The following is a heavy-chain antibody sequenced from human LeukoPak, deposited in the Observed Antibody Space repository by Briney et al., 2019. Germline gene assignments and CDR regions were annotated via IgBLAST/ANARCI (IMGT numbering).Heavy chain of an antibody. Sequence: ASVKVSCKASGYTFTSYDINWVRQATGQGPEWMGWMNPSSGNTGYAQRFQGRVTMTRDTSTDTAYLELSSLRSDDTAVYYCAAHTYYYSSGSFAYWGQGTLVTVSS. CDR3: AAHTYYYSSGSFAY. D-gene: IGHD3-10*01. J-gene: IGHJ4*02. CDR1: GYTFTSYD. V-gene: IGHV1-8*01. CDR2: MNPSSGNT.